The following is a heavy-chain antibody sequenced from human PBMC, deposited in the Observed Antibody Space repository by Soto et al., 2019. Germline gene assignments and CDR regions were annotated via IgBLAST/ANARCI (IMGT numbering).Heavy chain of an antibody. V-gene: IGHV3-7*01. D-gene: IGHD1-26*01. CDR2: IKQDGSEK. CDR1: GFTFSSYW. J-gene: IGHJ3*02. CDR3: ARDGGDSEGATLRDDAFDI. Sequence: GCLVLACAASGFTFSSYWMSWVRQAPGKGLEWVANIKQDGSEKYYVDSVKGRFTISRDNAKNSLYLQMNSLRAEDTAVYYCARDGGDSEGATLRDDAFDIWGQGTMVTV.